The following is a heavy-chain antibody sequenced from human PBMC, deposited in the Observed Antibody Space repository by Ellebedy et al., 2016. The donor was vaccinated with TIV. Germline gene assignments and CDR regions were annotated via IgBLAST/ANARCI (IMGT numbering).Heavy chain of an antibody. V-gene: IGHV4-59*01. D-gene: IGHD1-26*01. J-gene: IGHJ4*02. Sequence: MPSETLSLTCSVSGDSSSHYYWNWIRQPPGKGLEWIGYIFYIGTTNYNPSLKSRVTISEDTSKNQFSLKLPSVTAADTPVYYCAGGGVATTPPAIDFWGQGTLVTVSS. CDR3: AGGGVATTPPAIDF. CDR2: IFYIGTT. CDR1: GDSSSHYY.